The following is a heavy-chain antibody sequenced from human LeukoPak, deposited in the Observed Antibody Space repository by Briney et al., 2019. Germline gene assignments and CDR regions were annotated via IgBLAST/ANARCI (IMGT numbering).Heavy chain of an antibody. D-gene: IGHD3-16*01. Sequence: GGSLRLSCAASGFTFSSYSMNWVRQAPGKGLEWVSSISRSSSYIYYADSVKGRFTISRDNAKNSLYLQMNSLRAEDTAVYYCAKDPGSTLGGAGIDYWGQGTLVTVSS. V-gene: IGHV3-21*01. CDR2: ISRSSSYI. CDR1: GFTFSSYS. J-gene: IGHJ4*02. CDR3: AKDPGSTLGGAGIDY.